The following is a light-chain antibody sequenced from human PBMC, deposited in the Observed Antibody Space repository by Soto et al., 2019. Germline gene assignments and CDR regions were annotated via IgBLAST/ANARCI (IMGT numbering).Light chain of an antibody. CDR2: TAS. J-gene: IGKJ1*01. Sequence: DIQLTQSPSFLSASVGDRVTITCRASQGISSYLAWYQQKPGKAPKLLISTASTLQSGVPSRFSGSGSGTEFTLTISSLQPEDFATYYCQQLNNYPRTFGQGTKWIS. CDR1: QGISSY. V-gene: IGKV1-9*01. CDR3: QQLNNYPRT.